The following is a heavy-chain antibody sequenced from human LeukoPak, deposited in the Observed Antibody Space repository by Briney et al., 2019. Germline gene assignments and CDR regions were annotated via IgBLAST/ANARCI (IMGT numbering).Heavy chain of an antibody. CDR1: GFSLSTSGGG. CDR3: ANRIKRAAAGTYFDY. CDR2: SYLDDDK. D-gene: IGHD6-13*01. J-gene: IGHJ4*02. V-gene: IGHV2-5*02. Sequence: SGPTMVNPTQTLTLTCTFSGFSLSTSGGGVGGIRQPPEKALEWLALSYLDDDKLYSPSLKSRLTITKDTSKNQVVLTMTNMDPVDTATYYCANRIKRAAAGTYFDYWGQGTLVTASS.